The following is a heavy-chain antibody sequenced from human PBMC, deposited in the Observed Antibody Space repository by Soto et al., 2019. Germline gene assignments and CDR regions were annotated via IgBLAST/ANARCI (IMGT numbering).Heavy chain of an antibody. CDR3: AHIYDSITGDAFDI. Sequence: GGSLRLSCAASGFTFSTYAMSWVRQAPGKGLQWVSTISGSASSTYYADSVKGRFTISRDNSKHTLYLQMNSLRAEDTAAYYCAHIYDSITGDAFDIWGQGTMVTVSS. CDR2: ISGSASST. J-gene: IGHJ3*02. V-gene: IGHV3-23*01. D-gene: IGHD3-22*01. CDR1: GFTFSTYA.